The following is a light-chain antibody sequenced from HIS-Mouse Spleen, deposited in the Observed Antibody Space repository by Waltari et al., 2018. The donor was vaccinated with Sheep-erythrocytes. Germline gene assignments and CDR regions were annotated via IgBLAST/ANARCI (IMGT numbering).Light chain of an antibody. J-gene: IGLJ1*01. V-gene: IGLV2-11*01. CDR2: DVS. CDR1: SSAVGGYNY. CDR3: CSYAGSYNHV. Sequence: QSALTQPRSVSGSPGQSVTIPCTGTSSAVGGYNYVSWYQPHPGQAPKLMIYDVSKRPSGVPDRFSGSKSGNTASLTISGLQAEDEADYYCCSYAGSYNHVFATGTKVTVL.